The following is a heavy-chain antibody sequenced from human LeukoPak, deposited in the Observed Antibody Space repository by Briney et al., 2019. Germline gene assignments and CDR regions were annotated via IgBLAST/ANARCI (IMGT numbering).Heavy chain of an antibody. J-gene: IGHJ4*02. V-gene: IGHV4-31*03. CDR1: GGSISSGGYY. D-gene: IGHD6-19*01. CDR3: ARDGVQFYTNGWYADY. Sequence: SQTLSLTCTVSGGSISSGGYYWSWIRQHPGKGLEWIGYIYYSGSTYYNPSLKSRVTISVDTSKNQFSLKLSSVTAADTAVYYCARDGVQFYTNGWYADYWGQGTLVTVSS. CDR2: IYYSGST.